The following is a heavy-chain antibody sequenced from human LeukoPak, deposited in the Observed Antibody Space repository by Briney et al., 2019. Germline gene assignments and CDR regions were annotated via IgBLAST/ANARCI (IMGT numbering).Heavy chain of an antibody. J-gene: IGHJ4*02. CDR1: GYIFTTYW. Sequence: GASLKISCKCSGYIFTTYWISWVRQLPGKGLEWMGRIDPSDSYTNYSPSFQGHVTISADKSFSTAYLQWTSLKASDTAMYYCARHAKAYGSSCDYWGQGTLVTVSS. CDR2: IDPSDSYT. D-gene: IGHD6-13*01. CDR3: ARHAKAYGSSCDY. V-gene: IGHV5-10-1*01.